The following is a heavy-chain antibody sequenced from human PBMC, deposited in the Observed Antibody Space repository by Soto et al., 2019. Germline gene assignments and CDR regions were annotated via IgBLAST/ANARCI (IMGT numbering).Heavy chain of an antibody. CDR2: INPSGGST. V-gene: IGHV1-46*01. Sequence: GASVKVSCKASGYTFTSYYMHWVRQAPGQGLEWMGIINPSGGSTSYAQKFQGRVTMTRDTSTSTVYMKLSSVTAADTAVYYCARDKARRQYFDYWGQGTLVTVSS. J-gene: IGHJ4*02. CDR1: GYTFTSYY. CDR3: ARDKARRQYFDY.